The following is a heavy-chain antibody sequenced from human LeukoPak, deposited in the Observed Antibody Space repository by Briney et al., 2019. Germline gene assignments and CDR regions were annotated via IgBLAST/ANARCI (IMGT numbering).Heavy chain of an antibody. CDR2: IYHSGST. CDR1: GGSFSGYY. CDR3: ARLVGVYCSGGSCYSDY. D-gene: IGHD2-15*01. Sequence: SETLSLTCAVYGGSFSGYYWGWIRQPPGKGLEWIGSIYHSGSTYYNPSLKSRVTISVDTSKNQFSLKLSSVTAADTAVYYCARLVGVYCSGGSCYSDYWGQGTLVTVSS. V-gene: IGHV4-38-2*01. J-gene: IGHJ4*02.